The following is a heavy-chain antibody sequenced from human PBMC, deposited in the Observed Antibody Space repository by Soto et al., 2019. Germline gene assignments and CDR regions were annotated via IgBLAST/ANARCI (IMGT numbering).Heavy chain of an antibody. J-gene: IGHJ4*02. D-gene: IGHD3-3*01. Sequence: ASVKVSCKASGYTFTSYGISWVRQAPGQGLEWMGWISAYNGNTNYAQKLQGRVTMTTDTSTSTAYMELRSLRSDDTAVYYCARVGPSYYDFWSGYRNPADYWGQGTLVTVSS. CDR3: ARVGPSYYDFWSGYRNPADY. CDR2: ISAYNGNT. CDR1: GYTFTSYG. V-gene: IGHV1-18*01.